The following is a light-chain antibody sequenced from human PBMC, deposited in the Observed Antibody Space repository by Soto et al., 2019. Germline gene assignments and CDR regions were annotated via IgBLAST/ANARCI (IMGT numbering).Light chain of an antibody. CDR1: SSDIGGYNS. V-gene: IGLV2-8*01. J-gene: IGLJ2*01. CDR3: SSYAGSKNLI. CDR2: EVS. Sequence: QSALTRPPSASGSPGQSVTISCTGTSSDIGGYNSVSWYQQYPGKAPKLMIYEVSKRPSGVPDRFSASKSDNTASLTVSGLQAEDEAEYYCSSYAGSKNLIFGGGTKLTVL.